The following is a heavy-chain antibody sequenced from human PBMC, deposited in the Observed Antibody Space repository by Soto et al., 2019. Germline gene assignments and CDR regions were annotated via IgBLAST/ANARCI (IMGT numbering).Heavy chain of an antibody. Sequence: SETLSLTCAVSGGSFSGYYWSWVRQPPGKGLEWIGEINHSGSTNYNPSLKSRVTISVDTSKNQFSLKLSSVTAADTAVYYCARGTYYYGSGSYYNPLYYYYGMDVWGQGTTVTVSS. CDR1: GGSFSGYY. D-gene: IGHD3-10*01. CDR3: ARGTYYYGSGSYYNPLYYYYGMDV. CDR2: INHSGST. J-gene: IGHJ6*02. V-gene: IGHV4-34*01.